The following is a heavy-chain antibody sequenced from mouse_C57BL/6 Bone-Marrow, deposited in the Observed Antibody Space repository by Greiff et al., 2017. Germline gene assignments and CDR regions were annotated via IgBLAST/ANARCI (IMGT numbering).Heavy chain of an antibody. J-gene: IGHJ3*01. V-gene: IGHV1-15*01. CDR3: TILRRGAWFAY. CDR2: IDPETGGT. Sequence: QVQLQQSGAELVRPGASVTLSCKASGYTFTDYEMHWVKQTPVHGLEWIGAIDPETGGTAYNQKFKGKAILTADKSSSTAYMELRGLTSEDSAVYYCTILRRGAWFAYWGQGTLVTVSA. D-gene: IGHD1-1*01. CDR1: GYTFTDYE.